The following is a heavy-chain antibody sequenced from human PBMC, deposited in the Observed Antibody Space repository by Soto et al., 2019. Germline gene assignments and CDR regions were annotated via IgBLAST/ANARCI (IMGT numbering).Heavy chain of an antibody. Sequence: GGSLRLSCAASGFTFSRFDMHWVRQVAGKGLEWVSTIGSAGDTCFSDSVRGRFTISRGNGKNSLYLQMNSLRAGDTAVYSCGRADEGLIDYCMCGCGQQTTCTVCS. CDR1: GFTFSRFD. CDR3: GRADEGLIDYCMCG. J-gene: IGHJ6*02. CDR2: IGSAGDT. V-gene: IGHV3-13*01.